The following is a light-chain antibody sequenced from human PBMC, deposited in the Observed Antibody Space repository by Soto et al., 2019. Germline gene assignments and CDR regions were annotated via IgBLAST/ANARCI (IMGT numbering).Light chain of an antibody. CDR3: ASFRSGTILV. CDR2: EVN. CDR1: RSDIGDSNF. Sequence: LTQPASVSGSPGQSVTISCTGPRSDIGDSNFISWYQHSPGKAPRLLIYEVNNRPSGVSRRFSGSKAGNTASLAISGLLDDDEADYFCASFRSGTILVFGSGTKVTVL. V-gene: IGLV2-14*01. J-gene: IGLJ1*01.